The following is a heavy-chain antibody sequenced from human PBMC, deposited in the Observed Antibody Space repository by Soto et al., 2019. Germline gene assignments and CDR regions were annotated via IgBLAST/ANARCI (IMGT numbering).Heavy chain of an antibody. V-gene: IGHV1-69*13. CDR2: IIPIFGTA. CDR1: GGTFSSYA. J-gene: IGHJ6*02. Sequence: SGKVSCKASGGTFSSYAISWVRQAPGQGLEWMGGIIPIFGTANYAQKFQGRVTITADESTSTAYMELSSLRSEDTAVYYCARDRRQLWLGAASFYYYGMDVWGQGTTVTVSS. D-gene: IGHD5-18*01. CDR3: ARDRRQLWLGAASFYYYGMDV.